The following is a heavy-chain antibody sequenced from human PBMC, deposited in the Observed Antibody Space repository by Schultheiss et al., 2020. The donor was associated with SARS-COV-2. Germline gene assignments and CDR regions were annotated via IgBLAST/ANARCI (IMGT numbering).Heavy chain of an antibody. CDR2: ISGSGGGT. J-gene: IGHJ6*02. D-gene: IGHD4-17*01. CDR1: GFSVTTNY. V-gene: IGHV3-23*01. Sequence: GGSLRLSCAASGFSVTTNYLSWVRQATGKGLEWVSSISGSGGGTYYADSVKGRFTISRDNSKNTLYLQMNSLRAEDTALYYCTKDMGGRGYGDHGYYYGMDVWGQGTTVTVSS. CDR3: TKDMGGRGYGDHGYYYGMDV.